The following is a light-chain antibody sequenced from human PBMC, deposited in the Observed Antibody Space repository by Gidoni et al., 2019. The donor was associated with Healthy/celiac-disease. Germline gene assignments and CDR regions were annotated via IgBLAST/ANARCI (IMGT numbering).Light chain of an antibody. Sequence: AIRMTQSPSSFSASTGDRVTITCRASQGISSYLAWYQQKPGKAPKLLIYAASTLQSGVPSRFSGSGSGTDFTLTISCLQSEDFATYYCQKYYSYKTLGQGTKVEIK. CDR3: QKYYSYKT. CDR2: AAS. V-gene: IGKV1-8*01. J-gene: IGKJ1*01. CDR1: QGISSY.